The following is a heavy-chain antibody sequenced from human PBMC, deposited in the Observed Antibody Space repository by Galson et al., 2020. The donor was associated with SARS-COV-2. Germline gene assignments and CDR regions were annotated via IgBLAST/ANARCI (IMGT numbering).Heavy chain of an antibody. CDR2: IKRKRDGKTT. J-gene: IGHJ4*02. D-gene: IGHD4-17*01. Sequence: GGYLRLPCAASGFTFRNASLSWVRQAPGKGLEWVRRIKRKRDGKTTDYAAPVKGRFTISRDDSKNTLYLQMKSLKTEVTALYYCTTDLHDYGHGDYWGQGTLVTVSS. V-gene: IGHV3-15*01. CDR1: GFTFRNAS. CDR3: TTDLHDYGHGDY.